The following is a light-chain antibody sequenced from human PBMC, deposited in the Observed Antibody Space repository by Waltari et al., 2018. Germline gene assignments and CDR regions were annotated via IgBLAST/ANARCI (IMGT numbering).Light chain of an antibody. Sequence: QSVLTQPPSMSGAPGQKVTIPCTGGSSNFGAGSDVHWYQHFPGAAPKLLIFGNTNRASGVPGRFSGSKSGTSASLAIAGLQSEDEAVYYCQSFDSSLSASVFGGGTKLTVL. V-gene: IGLV1-40*01. CDR1: SSNFGAGSD. CDR3: QSFDSSLSASV. J-gene: IGLJ3*02. CDR2: GNT.